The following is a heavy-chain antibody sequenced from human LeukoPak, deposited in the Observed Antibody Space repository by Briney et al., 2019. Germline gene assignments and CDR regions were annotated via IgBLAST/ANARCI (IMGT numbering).Heavy chain of an antibody. J-gene: IGHJ4*02. CDR3: AKSSSGATWHY. CDR2: INWNGGST. V-gene: IGHV3-23*01. CDR1: GFTFSSYA. D-gene: IGHD1-26*01. Sequence: PRGSLRLSCAASGFTFSSYAMSWVRQAPGKGLEWVSGINWNGGSTFYADSVKGRFTISRDNSKNTLYLQMNSLRAEDTAVYYCAKSSSGATWHYWGQGTLVTVSS.